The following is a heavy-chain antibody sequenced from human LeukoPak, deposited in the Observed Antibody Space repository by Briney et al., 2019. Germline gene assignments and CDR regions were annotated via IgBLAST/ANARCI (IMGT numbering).Heavy chain of an antibody. CDR3: AKDISGYYSFDY. V-gene: IGHV3-30*02. CDR2: IWYDGSNK. CDR1: GFTFSSYA. Sequence: GGSLRLSCGAPGFTFSSYAMHWVRQAPGKGLEWVAVIWYDGSNKYYADSVKGRFTISRDNSKNTLYLQMNSLRAEDTALYYCAKDISGYYSFDYWGQGNLVTVSS. D-gene: IGHD3-22*01. J-gene: IGHJ4*02.